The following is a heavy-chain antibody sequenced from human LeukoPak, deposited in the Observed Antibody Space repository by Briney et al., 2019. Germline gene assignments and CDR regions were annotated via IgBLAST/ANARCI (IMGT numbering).Heavy chain of an antibody. J-gene: IGHJ5*02. V-gene: IGHV4-34*01. CDR1: GGSLSNYY. CDR2: INHGGST. Sequence: NPSETLSLTCAVYGGSLSNYYWSWIRQPPGKGLEWIGEINHGGSTKYNPSLKSRVTISVDMSENQFSLELSSVTAADTAVYYCARGPASGSNFAWFDPWGQGTLVTVSS. D-gene: IGHD3-10*01. CDR3: ARGPASGSNFAWFDP.